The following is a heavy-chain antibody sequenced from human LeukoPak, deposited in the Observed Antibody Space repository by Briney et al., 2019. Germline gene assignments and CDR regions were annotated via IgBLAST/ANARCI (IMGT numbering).Heavy chain of an antibody. CDR2: INHSGST. J-gene: IGHJ6*02. CDR1: GGSISSGGYY. V-gene: IGHV4-30-2*01. D-gene: IGHD2-15*01. CDR3: ARDGYCSGGSCYSRFIYYYYRMDV. Sequence: PSQTLSLTCTVSGGSISSGGYYWSWIRQPPGKGLEWIGEINHSGSTNYNPSLKSRVTISVDTSKNQFSLKLNSVTAADTAVYYCARDGYCSGGSCYSRFIYYYYRMDVWGRGTTVTVSS.